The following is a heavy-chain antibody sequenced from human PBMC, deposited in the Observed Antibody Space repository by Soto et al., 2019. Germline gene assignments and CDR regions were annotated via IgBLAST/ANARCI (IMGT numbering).Heavy chain of an antibody. V-gene: IGHV3-9*01. CDR2: ISWNSGSS. J-gene: IGHJ5*02. CDR1: GFSFDDYA. D-gene: IGHD2-15*01. Sequence: EVQLVESGGGLVQPGRSLRLSCAASGFSFDDYAMHWVRQGPGKGLEWVSGISWNSGSSAYVDSVKGRFTISRDSAKNSLYLQMNSLRAEDTALYYCVKGAWYCSGGSCLNWFDPWGQGTLVTVSS. CDR3: VKGAWYCSGGSCLNWFDP.